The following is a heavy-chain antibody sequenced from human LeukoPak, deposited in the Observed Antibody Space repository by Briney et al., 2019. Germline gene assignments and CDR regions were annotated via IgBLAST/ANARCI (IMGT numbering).Heavy chain of an antibody. V-gene: IGHV1-2*02. Sequence: ASVKVSCKASGYTFTGYYMHWVRQAPGQGLEWMGWINPNSGGINYAQKFQGRVTMTRDTSISTAYMELSRLRSDDTAVYYCARDPAYYDILTGYGLAAYYFDYWGQGTLVTVSS. J-gene: IGHJ4*02. D-gene: IGHD3-9*01. CDR2: INPNSGGI. CDR1: GYTFTGYY. CDR3: ARDPAYYDILTGYGLAAYYFDY.